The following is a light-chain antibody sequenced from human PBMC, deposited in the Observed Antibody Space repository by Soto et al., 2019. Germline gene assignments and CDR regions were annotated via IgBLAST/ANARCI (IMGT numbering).Light chain of an antibody. CDR2: KAS. V-gene: IGKV1-5*03. J-gene: IGKJ1*01. CDR3: QHYNIYPWT. Sequence: DIQMTQSPSTLSASVGDRVTITCRASQSISNWLAWYQQKPGKAPKLLIYKASSLESRVPARFSGSGSGTEFPLTISSLQPDDFATYYCQHYNIYPWTFGQGTKVEIK. CDR1: QSISNW.